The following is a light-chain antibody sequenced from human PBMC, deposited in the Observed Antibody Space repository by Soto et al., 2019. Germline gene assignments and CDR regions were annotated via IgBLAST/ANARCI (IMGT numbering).Light chain of an antibody. Sequence: DIQMTQSPSTLSASVGDRVTISCRASQTISGWLAWYQQKPGKAPKLLIYDASTLDSGVPSRFSGSGSGTEFTLTISSPQPDDFATYYCQQYNNYPYTFAQGTEVEV. CDR2: DAS. V-gene: IGKV1-5*01. CDR1: QTISGW. CDR3: QQYNNYPYT. J-gene: IGKJ2*01.